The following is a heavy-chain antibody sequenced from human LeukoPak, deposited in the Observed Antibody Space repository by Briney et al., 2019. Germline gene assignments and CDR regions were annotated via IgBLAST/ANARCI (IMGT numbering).Heavy chain of an antibody. CDR2: INTNTGNP. Sequence: ASVKVSCKASGYTFTSYAMNWVRQAPGQGLEWMGWINTNTGNPTYAQGFTGRFVFSLDTSFSTAYLQISSLKAEDTAVYYCARDEGWVGSSWYERVGPNWFDPWGQGTLVTVSS. CDR3: ARDEGWVGSSWYERVGPNWFDP. V-gene: IGHV7-4-1*02. D-gene: IGHD6-13*01. J-gene: IGHJ5*02. CDR1: GYTFTSYA.